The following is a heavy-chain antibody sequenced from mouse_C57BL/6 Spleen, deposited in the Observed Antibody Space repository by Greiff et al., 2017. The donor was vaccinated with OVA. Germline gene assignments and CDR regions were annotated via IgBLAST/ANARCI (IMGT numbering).Heavy chain of an antibody. J-gene: IGHJ2*01. CDR2: ISSGGSYT. V-gene: IGHV5-6*01. CDR3: ARQGGYDGYYLYYFDY. D-gene: IGHD2-3*01. CDR1: GFTFSSYG. Sequence: EVNVVESGGDLVKPGGSLKLSCAASGFTFSSYGMSWVRQTPDKRLEWVATISSGGSYTYYPDSVKGRFTISRDNAKNTLYLQMSSLKSEDTAMYYGARQGGYDGYYLYYFDYWGQGTTLTVSS.